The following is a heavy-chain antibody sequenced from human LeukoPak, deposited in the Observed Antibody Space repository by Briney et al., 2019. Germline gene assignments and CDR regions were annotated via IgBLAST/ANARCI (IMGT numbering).Heavy chain of an antibody. CDR3: AKRYSSSLAFDI. CDR1: GFTFSSYA. CDR2: ISGSGGST. D-gene: IGHD6-6*01. Sequence: GGSLRLSCAASGFTFSSYAMSWVRQAPGKGLEWVSAISGSGGSTYYADSVKGRFTISRDNSKNTPYLQMNSLRAEDTAVHYCAKRYSSSLAFDIWGQGTMVTVSS. V-gene: IGHV3-23*01. J-gene: IGHJ3*02.